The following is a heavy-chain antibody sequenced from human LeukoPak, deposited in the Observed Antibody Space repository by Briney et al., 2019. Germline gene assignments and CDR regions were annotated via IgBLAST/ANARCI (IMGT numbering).Heavy chain of an antibody. D-gene: IGHD3-3*01. Sequence: GGSLRLSCAASGFTFRSYNMNWVRQAPGKGLEWVSYISSSSSYIYYADSVKGRFTISRDNAKNSLYLQMNSLRAEDTALYYCARDRYYDFWSGYYTGPMYFDYWGQGTLVTVSS. V-gene: IGHV3-21*04. J-gene: IGHJ4*02. CDR2: ISSSSSYI. CDR1: GFTFRSYN. CDR3: ARDRYYDFWSGYYTGPMYFDY.